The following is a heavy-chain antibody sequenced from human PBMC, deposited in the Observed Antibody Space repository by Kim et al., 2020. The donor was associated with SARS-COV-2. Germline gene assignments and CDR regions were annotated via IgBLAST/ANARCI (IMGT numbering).Heavy chain of an antibody. Sequence: GGSLRLSCAASGFTFSSYWMHWVRQAPGKGLVWVSRINSDGSNISYADSVKGRFSISRDNAKNTLYLQMNSLRAEDTAVYYCARGLSTDCGYWYFDLWGRGTLVTVSS. J-gene: IGHJ2*01. CDR2: INSDGSNI. CDR3: ARGLSTDCGYWYFDL. D-gene: IGHD2-21*01. V-gene: IGHV3-74*01. CDR1: GFTFSSYW.